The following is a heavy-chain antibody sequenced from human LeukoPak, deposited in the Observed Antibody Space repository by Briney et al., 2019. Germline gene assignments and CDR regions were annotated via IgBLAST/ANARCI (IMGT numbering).Heavy chain of an antibody. D-gene: IGHD6-6*01. CDR2: IVGSGGDT. J-gene: IGHJ4*02. V-gene: IGHV3-23*01. Sequence: PGGSLRLSCGASGFTFSNYAMSWVRQAPGKGLDWVSAIVGSGGDTYYADSVKGRFTISRDNAKNSLYLQMNSLRAEDTAVYYCARTKALYSSSWHHFDYWGQGTLVTVSS. CDR1: GFTFSNYA. CDR3: ARTKALYSSSWHHFDY.